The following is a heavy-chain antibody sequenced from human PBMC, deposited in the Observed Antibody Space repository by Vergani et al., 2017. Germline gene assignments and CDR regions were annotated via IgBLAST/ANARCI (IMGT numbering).Heavy chain of an antibody. J-gene: IGHJ6*02. D-gene: IGHD6-13*01. V-gene: IGHV1-18*01. CDR1: GYTFTSYG. CDR2: ISAYNGNT. CDR3: ARDRGIDSSWYLRYTPSYYYYGMDV. Sequence: QVQLVQSGAEVKKPGASVKVSCKASGYTFTSYGISWVRQAPGQGLEWMGWISAYNGNTNYAQKLQGRVTMTTDTSTSTAYMELRSLRSADTAVYYCARDRGIDSSWYLRYTPSYYYYGMDVWGQGTTVTVSS.